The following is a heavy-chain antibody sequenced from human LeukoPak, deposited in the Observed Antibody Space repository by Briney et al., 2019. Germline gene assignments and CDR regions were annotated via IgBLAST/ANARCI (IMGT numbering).Heavy chain of an antibody. CDR1: GGSISGGSYY. J-gene: IGHJ4*02. V-gene: IGHV4-61*02. Sequence: PSETLSLTCSVSGGSISGGSYYWSWIRQPAGKGLEWIGRIYTRGSTYYNPSLKSRVTISVDTSKNQFSLKLSSVTAADTAVYYCARWEVDTGGIDYWGQGTLVTVSS. D-gene: IGHD5-18*01. CDR3: ARWEVDTGGIDY. CDR2: IYTRGST.